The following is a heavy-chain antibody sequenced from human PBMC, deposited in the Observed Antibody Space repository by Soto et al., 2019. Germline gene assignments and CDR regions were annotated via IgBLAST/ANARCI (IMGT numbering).Heavy chain of an antibody. D-gene: IGHD3-22*01. CDR2: IWYDGNKK. CDR1: GFSFSSNG. V-gene: IGHV3-33*03. J-gene: IGHJ4*02. CDR3: VVDTSGLLGC. Sequence: PGRSLRLSCAAAGFSFSSNGMHWVRQAPGKGLEWGAGIWYDGNKKYYGDSVRGRFTISRDNSKNTLYMAINSLRAGDTAVYYCVVDTSGLLGCWGQGTQVTL.